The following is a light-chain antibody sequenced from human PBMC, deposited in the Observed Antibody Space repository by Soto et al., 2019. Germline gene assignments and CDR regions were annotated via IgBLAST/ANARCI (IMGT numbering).Light chain of an antibody. Sequence: QSALVQPPSASGSPGQSVTISCTGTSSDVGGYNYVSWYQQHPGKAPKLMIYEVSKRPSGVPDRFSGSKSGNTASLTVSGLQAEDEADYYCSSYAGSNNYVFGTGTKVTV. CDR1: SSDVGGYNY. CDR3: SSYAGSNNYV. J-gene: IGLJ1*01. CDR2: EVS. V-gene: IGLV2-8*01.